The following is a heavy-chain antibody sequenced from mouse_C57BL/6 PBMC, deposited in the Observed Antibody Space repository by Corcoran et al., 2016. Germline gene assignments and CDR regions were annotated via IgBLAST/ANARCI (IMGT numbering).Heavy chain of an antibody. V-gene: IGHV1-76*01. CDR2: IYPGSGNT. Sequence: QVQLKQSGAELVRPGASVKLSRKASGYTFTDYYINWVKQRPGQGLEWIARIYPGSGNTYYNEKFKGKATLTAEKSSSTAYMQLSSLTSEDSAVYFCARSPITTVVAGSFDYWGQGTTLTVSS. D-gene: IGHD1-1*01. CDR1: GYTFTDYY. J-gene: IGHJ2*01. CDR3: ARSPITTVVAGSFDY.